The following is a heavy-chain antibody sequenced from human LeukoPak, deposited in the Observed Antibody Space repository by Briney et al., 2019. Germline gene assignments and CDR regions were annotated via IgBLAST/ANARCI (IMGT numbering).Heavy chain of an antibody. CDR1: GGSISSSNHY. D-gene: IGHD5-24*01. Sequence: PSETLSLTCTVSGGSISSSNHYWAWIRQPPGKGLEWIGSIYYSGSTYYNPSLRSRLTMSVDTSKYQFSLRLTSVTAADTAVYYCARLGDAYNLLLDYWGQGTLVTVSS. J-gene: IGHJ4*02. CDR3: ARLGDAYNLLLDY. V-gene: IGHV4-39*01. CDR2: IYYSGST.